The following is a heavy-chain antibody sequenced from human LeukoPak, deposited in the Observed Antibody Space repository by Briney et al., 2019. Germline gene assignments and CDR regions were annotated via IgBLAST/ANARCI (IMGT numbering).Heavy chain of an antibody. CDR1: GFTFSSYW. J-gene: IGHJ4*02. CDR2: IKQDGSEK. V-gene: IGHV3-7*01. Sequence: GGSLRLSCAASGFTFSSYWMSWVRQAPGKGLEWVANIKQDGSEKYYVDSVKGRFTISRDNAKNSLYLQMNSLRAEDTAVYYCARDPGYYDSSGYSDYWGQGTLVTVSS. CDR3: ARDPGYYDSSGYSDY. D-gene: IGHD3-22*01.